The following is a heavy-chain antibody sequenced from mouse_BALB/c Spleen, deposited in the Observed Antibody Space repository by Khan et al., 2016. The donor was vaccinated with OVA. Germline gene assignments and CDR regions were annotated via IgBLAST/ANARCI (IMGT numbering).Heavy chain of an antibody. D-gene: IGHD1-1*01. Sequence: VQLQQSGPELVKPGASVKISCKASGYSFTGYFMNWVMRSHGKSLEWIGRINPHIGETFYNQKFKGKATLTADESSSTAHMELRSLASEDSAVYYCARIYRSDFDYWGQGTTLTVSS. V-gene: IGHV1-20*02. CDR1: GYSFTGYF. J-gene: IGHJ2*01. CDR2: INPHIGET. CDR3: ARIYRSDFDY.